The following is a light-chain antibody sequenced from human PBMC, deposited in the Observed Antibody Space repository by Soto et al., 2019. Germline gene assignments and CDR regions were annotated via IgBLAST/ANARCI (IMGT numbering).Light chain of an antibody. V-gene: IGLV2-14*03. CDR2: DVS. J-gene: IGLJ2*01. Sequence: QSALTQPASVSGSPGQSITISCTGTSSDVGGYNYVSWYQQHPGKAPKLMIYDVSNRPSGVSNRFSGSRSGNTASLTISGLQPDDEAHYYCSSYTGSTTLVIFGGGTKLTVL. CDR3: SSYTGSTTLVI. CDR1: SSDVGGYNY.